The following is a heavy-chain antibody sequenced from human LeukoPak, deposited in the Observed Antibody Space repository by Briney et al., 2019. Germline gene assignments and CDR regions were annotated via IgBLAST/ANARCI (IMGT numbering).Heavy chain of an antibody. D-gene: IGHD3-10*01. V-gene: IGHV3-21*04. CDR3: AKSRFGEFPYYFDY. Sequence: PGRSLRLSCAASGFTFSSYSMNWVRQAPGKGLEWVSSISSSSSYIYYADSVKGRFTISRDNAKNSLYLQMNSLRAEDTALYYCAKSRFGEFPYYFDYWGQGTLVTVSS. CDR1: GFTFSSYS. CDR2: ISSSSSYI. J-gene: IGHJ4*02.